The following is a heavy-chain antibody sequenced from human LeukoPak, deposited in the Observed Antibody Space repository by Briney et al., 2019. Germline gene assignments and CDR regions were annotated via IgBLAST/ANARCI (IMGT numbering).Heavy chain of an antibody. CDR1: GFTFSNYW. D-gene: IGHD3-10*01. V-gene: IGHV3-7*05. J-gene: IGHJ4*02. CDR2: IKQDGSEK. Sequence: PGGSLRLCCAASGFTFSNYWMSWVRQAPGKGLEWVANIKQDGSEKYYVDSVKGRFTISRDNAKNSLYVQMNSLRAEDTAVYYCARGMFYYGSGSDTGDYWGQGTLDPVSS. CDR3: ARGMFYYGSGSDTGDY.